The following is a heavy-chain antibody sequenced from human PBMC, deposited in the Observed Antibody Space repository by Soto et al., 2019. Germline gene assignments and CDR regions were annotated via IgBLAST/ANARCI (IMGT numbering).Heavy chain of an antibody. Sequence: SETLSLTCTVSRGSISTYYCSWIRQPPGKGLEWIGYVFHTGNTNYNPSLKSRGTISVGTSKNQFSLKLRSVTAAATAVYYCARAIYASSGCTFGYWGQGILVTVSS. CDR3: ARAIYASSGCTFGY. CDR2: VFHTGNT. V-gene: IGHV4-59*01. J-gene: IGHJ4*02. D-gene: IGHD3-22*01. CDR1: RGSISTYY.